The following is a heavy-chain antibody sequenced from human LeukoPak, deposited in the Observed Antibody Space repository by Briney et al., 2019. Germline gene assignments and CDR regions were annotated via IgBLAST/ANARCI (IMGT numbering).Heavy chain of an antibody. CDR1: GFTFSNNA. J-gene: IGHJ4*02. CDR3: AKDLAGTTSFDF. CDR2: ISDNGRST. Sequence: GXXLRLSCGASGFTFSNNAMYWVRQAPGKGLEWVSGISDNGRSTYYADSVKGRFTISRDKSKNMLYLQMNSLRAEDTAIYYCAKDLAGTTSFDFWGQGTLVTVSS. D-gene: IGHD1-7*01. V-gene: IGHV3-23*01.